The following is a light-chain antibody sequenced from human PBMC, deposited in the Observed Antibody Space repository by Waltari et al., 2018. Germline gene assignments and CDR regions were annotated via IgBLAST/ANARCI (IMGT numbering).Light chain of an antibody. J-gene: IGKJ3*01. Sequence: DIQMTQSPSSLSAYVGDRVTITCQPSQDISNYLNWYQQKPGKAPKLLIFDASNLETGVPSRFSGSRSGTHFTVTISSLQPEDAATYYCQRYDNLPIFAFGPGTKVEI. CDR1: QDISNY. CDR3: QRYDNLPIFA. CDR2: DAS. V-gene: IGKV1-33*01.